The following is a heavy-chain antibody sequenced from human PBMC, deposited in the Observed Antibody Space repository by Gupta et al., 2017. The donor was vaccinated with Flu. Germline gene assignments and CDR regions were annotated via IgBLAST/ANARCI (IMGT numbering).Heavy chain of an antibody. CDR2: IFNDGRT. V-gene: IGHV4-39*01. Sequence: SNAFYWGWIRQPPGKGLEWIGSIFNDGRTYYNPALESRLTISVDMSKNQVSLKVSSVTAADTAVYYCASPDHSANNDGSSYWGQGTLVTVSS. CDR1: SNAFY. D-gene: IGHD1-1*01. CDR3: ASPDHSANNDGSSY. J-gene: IGHJ4*02.